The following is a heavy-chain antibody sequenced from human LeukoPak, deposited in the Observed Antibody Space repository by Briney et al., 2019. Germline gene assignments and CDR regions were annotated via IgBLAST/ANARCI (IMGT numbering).Heavy chain of an antibody. J-gene: IGHJ4*02. V-gene: IGHV3-21*01. CDR1: RFTFSSYS. CDR2: ISSSSSYI. CDR3: ARDPTDCGGDCYMFDY. D-gene: IGHD2-21*01. Sequence: GGSLRLSCAASRFTFSSYSMNWVRQAPGKGLEWVSSISSSSSYIYYADSVKGRFTISRDNAKNSLYLQMNSLRAEDTAVYYRARDPTDCGGDCYMFDYWGQGTLVTVSS.